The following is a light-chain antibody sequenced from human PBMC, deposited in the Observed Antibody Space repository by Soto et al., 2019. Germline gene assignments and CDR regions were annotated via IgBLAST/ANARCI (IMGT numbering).Light chain of an antibody. CDR2: DVS. V-gene: IGLV2-8*01. Sequence: QSALTQSPSASGSPGQSVTISCTRTSSDIGGYNSVSWYQQHPGKAPKVMIYDVSKRPSGVPDRFSGSKSGNTASLTVSALQAEDEADYYCSSYTDRNNLVFGTGSKLTVL. CDR3: SSYTDRNNLV. J-gene: IGLJ1*01. CDR1: SSDIGGYNS.